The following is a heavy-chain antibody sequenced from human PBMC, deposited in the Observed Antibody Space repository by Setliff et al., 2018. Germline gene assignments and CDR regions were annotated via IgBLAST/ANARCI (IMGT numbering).Heavy chain of an antibody. CDR2: VHYSGDT. J-gene: IGHJ6*03. Sequence: KTSETLSLTCTVSGASIISDSYYWGWIRQPPGKGLEWIGTVHYSGDTYYNPSLESRITISVDTSKNQFSLSLSSVTAADTAVYYCARQTADTFHYYYMDVWGKGTTGTVS. CDR3: ARQTADTFHYYYMDV. V-gene: IGHV4-39*01. CDR1: GASIISDSYY. D-gene: IGHD6-19*01.